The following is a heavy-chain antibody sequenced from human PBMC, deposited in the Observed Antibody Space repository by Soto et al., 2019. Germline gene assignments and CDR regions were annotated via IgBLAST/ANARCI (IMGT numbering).Heavy chain of an antibody. Sequence: SSETLSLTCAVSGGSISSGGYSWSWIRQPPGKGLEWIGYIYHSGSTYYNPSLKSRVTISVDRSKNQFSLKLSSVTAADTAVYYCARAVSGVCYKSGRRGCNYFDYWGQGTLVTVSS. D-gene: IGHD2-8*01. CDR1: GGSISSGGYS. CDR3: ARAVSGVCYKSGRRGCNYFDY. J-gene: IGHJ4*02. V-gene: IGHV4-30-2*01. CDR2: IYHSGST.